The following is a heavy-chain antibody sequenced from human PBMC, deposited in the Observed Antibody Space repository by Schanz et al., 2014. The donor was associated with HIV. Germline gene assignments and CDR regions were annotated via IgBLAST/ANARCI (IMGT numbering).Heavy chain of an antibody. V-gene: IGHV3-30*18. CDR3: AKVGRIYSTTWIDH. D-gene: IGHD6-13*01. J-gene: IGHJ4*02. CDR2: ISYDGSIK. Sequence: QEQLVESGGGLVKPGGSLRLSCAASGFTFRTHGIHWVRQAPAKGLEWVAAISYDGSIKEYADSVKGRFAISRDNSKNTVYLQMNSLRGEDSAVYYCAKVGRIYSTTWIDHWGQGTLVTVSS. CDR1: GFTFRTHG.